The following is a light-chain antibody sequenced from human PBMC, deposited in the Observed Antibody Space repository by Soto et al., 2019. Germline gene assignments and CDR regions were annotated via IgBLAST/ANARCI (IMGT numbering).Light chain of an antibody. Sequence: EVVMTQSPATLSVSPGERATLSCRASQSISSNLAWYQQKPGQAPSLLIFATSTSATGIPVRFSGSGSETEFTLSFTSLQAEDFAVYYCQQYNNWPSWTVGQGTKVEIK. V-gene: IGKV3-15*01. CDR2: ATS. CDR1: QSISSN. J-gene: IGKJ1*01. CDR3: QQYNNWPSWT.